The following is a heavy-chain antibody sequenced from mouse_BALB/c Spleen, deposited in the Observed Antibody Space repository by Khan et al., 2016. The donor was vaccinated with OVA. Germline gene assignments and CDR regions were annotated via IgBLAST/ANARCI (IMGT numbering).Heavy chain of an antibody. Sequence: QIQLVQSGPELKKPGETVRISCKASGYTFTTAGMQWVQKMPGKGLKWIGWINTHSGVPKYAEDFKGRFVFSLETSASTAYLQITNLKNEDTATYFCARGGVAFYRNDGGAMDSWGQGTSVTGSS. CDR1: GYTFTTAG. CDR3: ARGGVAFYRNDGGAMDS. J-gene: IGHJ4*01. CDR2: INTHSGVP. V-gene: IGHV9-4*02. D-gene: IGHD2-14*01.